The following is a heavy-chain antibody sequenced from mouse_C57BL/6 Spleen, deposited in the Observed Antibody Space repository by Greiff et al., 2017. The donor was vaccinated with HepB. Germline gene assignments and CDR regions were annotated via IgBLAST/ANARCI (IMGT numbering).Heavy chain of an antibody. D-gene: IGHD1-1*02. V-gene: IGHV1-76*01. CDR1: GYTFTDYY. CDR3: ARGDYGTNWFAY. CDR2: IYPGSGNT. J-gene: IGHJ3*01. Sequence: VQLQQSGAELVRPGASVKLSCKASGYTFTDYYINWVKQRPGQGLEWIARIYPGSGNTYYNEKFKGKATLTAEKSSSTAYMQLSSLTSEDSAVYFCARGDYGTNWFAYWGQGTLVTVSA.